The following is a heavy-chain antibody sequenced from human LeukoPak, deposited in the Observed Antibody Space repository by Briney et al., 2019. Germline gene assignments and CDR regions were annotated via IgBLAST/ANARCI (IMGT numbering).Heavy chain of an antibody. D-gene: IGHD5-12*01. V-gene: IGHV3-53*01. CDR3: ARAEGATRTPGAFDI. Sequence: DSVKGRFTISRDNSKNTLYLQMNSLRAENTAVYYCARAEGATRTPGAFDIWGQGTMVTVST. J-gene: IGHJ3*02.